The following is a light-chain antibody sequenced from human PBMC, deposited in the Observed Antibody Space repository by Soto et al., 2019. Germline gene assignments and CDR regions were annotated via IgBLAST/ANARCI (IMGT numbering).Light chain of an antibody. V-gene: IGKV1-12*01. CDR1: QSISSW. Sequence: DIQMTQSPSSVSASAGDTVTITCRASQSISSWLAWYQQKPGKAPKLLIYAASTLQSGVPSRFSGSGFGTDFTLTITSLQPEDFATYYCQQYGSSGTFGQGTKVDIK. CDR3: QQYGSSGT. J-gene: IGKJ1*01. CDR2: AAS.